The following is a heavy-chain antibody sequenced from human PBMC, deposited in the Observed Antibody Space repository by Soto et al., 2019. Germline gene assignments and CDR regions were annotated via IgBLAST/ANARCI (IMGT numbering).Heavy chain of an antibody. J-gene: IGHJ4*02. Sequence: QVQLEQSGAEVKKPGASVKVSCQTSGYTFTSYTLHWVRQAPGQGLEWLGWINAGNGREKYSQRFQDRVSLSTDRSTSTAFMEIRDLRSEDTAVYYWAIGGGGVGEASFDTWGQGTLVIVSS. V-gene: IGHV1-3*01. D-gene: IGHD3-10*01. CDR3: AIGGGGVGEASFDT. CDR2: INAGNGRE. CDR1: GYTFTSYT.